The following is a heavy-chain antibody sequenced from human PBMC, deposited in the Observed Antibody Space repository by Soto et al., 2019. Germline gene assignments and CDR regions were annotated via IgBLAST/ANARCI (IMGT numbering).Heavy chain of an antibody. V-gene: IGHV3-7*01. D-gene: IGHD3-3*01. CDR1: GVTLSSYW. CDR3: ARDQNYDFWSGYSDY. J-gene: IGHJ4*02. Sequence: PXGSLRLSCSASGVTLSSYWMSWVRQAPGKGLEWVANIKQDGSEKYYVDSVKGRFTISRDNAKNSLYLQMNSLRAEDTAVYYCARDQNYDFWSGYSDYWGQGTLVTVSS. CDR2: IKQDGSEK.